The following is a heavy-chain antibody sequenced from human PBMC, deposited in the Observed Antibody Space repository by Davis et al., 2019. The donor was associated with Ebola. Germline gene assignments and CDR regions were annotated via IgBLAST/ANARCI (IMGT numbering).Heavy chain of an antibody. D-gene: IGHD1-20*01. CDR2: IYTGDSDT. J-gene: IGHJ3*02. CDR1: GNSFTSFW. Sequence: GESLKISCKASGNSFTSFWIGWVRQMPGKGPEWMGLIYTGDSDTRYSPSFRGQVTISADKSFKTAFLQWSSLKASYTARYYCATLRRTITGMDDGFEIWGQGTMVTVSS. CDR3: ATLRRTITGMDDGFEI. V-gene: IGHV5-51*01.